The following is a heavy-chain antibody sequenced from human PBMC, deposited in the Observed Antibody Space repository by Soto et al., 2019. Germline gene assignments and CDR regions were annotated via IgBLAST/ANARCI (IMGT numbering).Heavy chain of an antibody. J-gene: IGHJ4*02. CDR1: GYSFTSYW. V-gene: IGHV5-51*01. CDR2: IYPGDSDT. Sequence: GESLKISCKGSGYSFTSYWIGWVRQMPGKGLEWMGIIYPGDSDTRYSTSFQGQVTISADKSISTAYLQWSSLKASDTAMYYCASAATDDFWSGYRFDYWGQGTLVTVSS. D-gene: IGHD3-3*01. CDR3: ASAATDDFWSGYRFDY.